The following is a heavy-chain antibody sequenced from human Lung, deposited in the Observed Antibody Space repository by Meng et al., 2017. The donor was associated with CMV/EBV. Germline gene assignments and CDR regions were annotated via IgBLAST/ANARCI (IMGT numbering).Heavy chain of an antibody. CDR1: GDSPSSNSVA. Sequence: QXXXLTXXISGDSPSSNSVAWNWIRQSPSRGLEWLGRTYYRSKWYNDYAVSVNSRITINTDTSKKQFSLQLKSVTPEDTAVYYCARGYSHRFDYWGQGTXVPVAS. D-gene: IGHD1-1*01. CDR3: ARGYSHRFDY. V-gene: IGHV6-1*01. CDR2: TYYRSKWYN. J-gene: IGHJ4*02.